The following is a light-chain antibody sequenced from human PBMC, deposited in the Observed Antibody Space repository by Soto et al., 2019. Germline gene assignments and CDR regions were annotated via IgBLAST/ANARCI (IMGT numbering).Light chain of an antibody. CDR3: CSYGGSVV. Sequence: QSVLTQPASVSGSPGQSITISCTGTSSDVGSYNLVSWYQQHPGKAPKLMIYDGSKRPSGVSNRFSGSKSGNTASLTISGLQAEDDDDYYCCSYGGSVVFGGGTKLTVL. CDR2: DGS. J-gene: IGLJ2*01. V-gene: IGLV2-23*01. CDR1: SSDVGSYNL.